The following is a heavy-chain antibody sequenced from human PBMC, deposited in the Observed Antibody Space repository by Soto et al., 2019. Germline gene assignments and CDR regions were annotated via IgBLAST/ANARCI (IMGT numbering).Heavy chain of an antibody. CDR2: ISAYNGNT. V-gene: IGHV1-18*01. D-gene: IGHD2-2*01. CDR3: AREIGYCSSTSCYPVDI. CDR1: GYTFTSYG. Sequence: ASVKVSCKASGYTFTSYGISWVRQAPGQGLEWMGWISAYNGNTNYAQKLQGRVTMTTDTSTSTAYMELRSLRSDDTAVYYCAREIGYCSSTSCYPVDIWGQGTMVTVSS. J-gene: IGHJ3*02.